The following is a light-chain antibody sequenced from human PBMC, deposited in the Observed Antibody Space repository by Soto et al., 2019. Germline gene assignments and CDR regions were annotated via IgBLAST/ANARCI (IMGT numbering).Light chain of an antibody. V-gene: IGKV3-11*01. J-gene: IGKJ5*01. CDR3: QQRNSWPPTFT. CDR1: QSVSSY. CDR2: GAS. Sequence: EVVLTQSPATLSLSPGERATLSCRASQSVSSYLAWYQQKPGQAPRLLIYGASSRATGIPDRFSGSGSGTDFTLTISRLEPEDFAVYYCQQRNSWPPTFTFGQGTRLEIK.